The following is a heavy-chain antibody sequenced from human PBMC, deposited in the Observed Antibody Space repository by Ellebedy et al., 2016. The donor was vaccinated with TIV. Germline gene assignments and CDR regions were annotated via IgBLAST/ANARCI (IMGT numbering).Heavy chain of an antibody. CDR2: ISAYNGNT. J-gene: IGHJ4*02. CDR3: ARGGYSVYDFIPCGY. CDR1: GYTFTSYG. D-gene: IGHD5/OR15-5a*01. Sequence: ASVKVSXXASGYTFTSYGINWVRQAPGQGLEWMGWISAYNGNTNYAQKLQGRVTMTTDTSTSTAYMELGSLRSDDTAVYYCARGGYSVYDFIPCGYWGQGTLVTVSS. V-gene: IGHV1-18*01.